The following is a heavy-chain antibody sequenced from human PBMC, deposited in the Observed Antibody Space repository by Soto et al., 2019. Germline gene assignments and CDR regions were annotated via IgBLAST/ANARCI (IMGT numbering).Heavy chain of an antibody. CDR3: AKEAYDFWSGYYHYFDY. J-gene: IGHJ4*02. CDR1: GFTFSDYA. D-gene: IGHD3-3*01. V-gene: IGHV3-23*01. CDR2: ISSGGIT. Sequence: TAGSPRLSCAASGFTFSDYAMSWVRPNQGKGLEWVSAISSGGITYYTDSLKGRITISRDNSKNTLYLQMNSLRAEDTAVYYCAKEAYDFWSGYYHYFDYWGQGNWVSVSS.